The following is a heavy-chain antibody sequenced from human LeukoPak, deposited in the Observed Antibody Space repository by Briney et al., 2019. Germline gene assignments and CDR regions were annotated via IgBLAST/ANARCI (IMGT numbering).Heavy chain of an antibody. J-gene: IGHJ5*02. Sequence: SETLSLTCTVPGGSISSSSYYWGWIRQPPGNGLEWIGSIYYSGSTYYNPSLKSRVTISVDTSKNQFSLKLSSVTAADTAVYYCATRPGVIGIGELLYGGNWFDPWGQGTLVTVSS. CDR1: GGSISSSSYY. CDR3: ATRPGVIGIGELLYGGNWFDP. CDR2: IYYSGST. D-gene: IGHD3-10*01. V-gene: IGHV4-39*07.